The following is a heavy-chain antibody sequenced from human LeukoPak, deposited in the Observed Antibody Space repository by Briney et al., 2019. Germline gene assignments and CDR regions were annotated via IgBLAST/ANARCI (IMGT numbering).Heavy chain of an antibody. Sequence: SETLSLTCTVSGGSINSYYWSWIRQPPGKGLEWIGYISYSGSTNYSPSLKRRVTISADTSKNQVSLKLSSVTAADTAVYYCARSYASSWYWNWFDPWGQGTLVTVSS. D-gene: IGHD6-13*01. J-gene: IGHJ5*02. V-gene: IGHV4-59*01. CDR3: ARSYASSWYWNWFDP. CDR1: GGSINSYY. CDR2: ISYSGST.